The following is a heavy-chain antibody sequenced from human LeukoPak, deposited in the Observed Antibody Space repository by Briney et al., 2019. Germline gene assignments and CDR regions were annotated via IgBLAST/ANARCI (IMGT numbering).Heavy chain of an antibody. D-gene: IGHD3-10*01. V-gene: IGHV1-2*02. CDR1: GYTFTGYY. CDR3: ARRWFGEFTLAFDP. Sequence: GASVKVSCKASGYTFTGYYMHWVRQAPGQGLEWMGWINPNSGGTNYAQKFQGRVTMTRDTSISTAYMELSRLRSEDTAVYYCARRWFGEFTLAFDPWGQGTLVTVSS. J-gene: IGHJ5*02. CDR2: INPNSGGT.